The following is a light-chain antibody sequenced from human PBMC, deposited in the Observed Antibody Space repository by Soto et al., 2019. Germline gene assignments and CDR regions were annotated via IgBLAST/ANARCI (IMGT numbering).Light chain of an antibody. CDR3: QQSYSTPRT. CDR2: AAS. J-gene: IGKJ3*01. Sequence: DIQMTQSPSSLSASEGDRVTITCRASPSISSYLYWYQQKPGKAPKLLIYAASSLQSGVPSRFSGSGSGTDFTLTISSLQPEDFATYYCQQSYSTPRTFGPGTKVDI. CDR1: PSISSY. V-gene: IGKV1-39*01.